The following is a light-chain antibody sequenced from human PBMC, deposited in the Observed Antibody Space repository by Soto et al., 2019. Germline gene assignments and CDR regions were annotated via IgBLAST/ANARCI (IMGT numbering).Light chain of an antibody. CDR2: DTS. Sequence: EIVLTQSPGTLSLSPGERATLSCRASQRLSSNHLGCYLDWYQQNRGQTPRLLIYDTSSRATCIPHTCISSGAGADFITPNSKLEPAEVVVYYCQQYGISHPITFGQGTRVEIK. CDR3: QQYGISHPIT. V-gene: IGKV3-20*01. J-gene: IGKJ5*01. CDR1: QRLSSNHLGCY.